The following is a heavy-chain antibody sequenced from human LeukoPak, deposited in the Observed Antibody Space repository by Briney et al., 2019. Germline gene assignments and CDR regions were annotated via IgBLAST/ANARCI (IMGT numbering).Heavy chain of an antibody. CDR2: IGDDGTST. J-gene: IGHJ5*02. V-gene: IGHV3-74*01. D-gene: IGHD3-10*01. CDR3: ARASRGNWFDP. Sequence: GGSLRFSCAASGFTFSSFPMSWVRQAPGKGMEWDSRIGDDGTSTAYADSVKGRFTISRDNAKNTVYLQMNSLRAEDTALYYCARASRGNWFDPWGQGALVTVSS. CDR1: GFTFSSFP.